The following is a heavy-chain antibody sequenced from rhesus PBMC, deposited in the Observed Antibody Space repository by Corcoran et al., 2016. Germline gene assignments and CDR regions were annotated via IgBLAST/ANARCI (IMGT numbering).Heavy chain of an antibody. CDR2: NTHNGRS. V-gene: IGHV4-122*02. CDR3: ARMNTVYWYFDL. J-gene: IGHJ2*01. CDR1: GGSISSGYYY. Sequence: QVQLQESGPGLVKPSETLSLTCAVSGGSISSGYYYWSWIRQPPGKGLELIGYNTHNGRSTYYPSLKSRVTISRDTSKNQFSLKLSSVTAADTAVYYCARMNTVYWYFDLWGPGTPITISS. D-gene: IGHD4-23*01.